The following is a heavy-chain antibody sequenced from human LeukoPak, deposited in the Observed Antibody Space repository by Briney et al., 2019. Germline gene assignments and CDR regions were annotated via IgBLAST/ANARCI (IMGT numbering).Heavy chain of an antibody. CDR3: ASLTTVTQGYFDS. J-gene: IGHJ4*02. D-gene: IGHD4-17*01. V-gene: IGHV4-59*08. CDR1: GGSISSYY. CDR2: IYYSGST. Sequence: PSETLSLTCTVSGGSISSYYWSWIRQPPGKGLEWIGYIYYSGSTNYNPSLKSRLTISVDASKNQFSLKLSSVIATDTAVYYCASLTTVTQGYFDSWGQGTLVTVSS.